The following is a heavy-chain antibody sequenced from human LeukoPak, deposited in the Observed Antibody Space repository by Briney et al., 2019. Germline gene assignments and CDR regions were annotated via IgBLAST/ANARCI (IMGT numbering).Heavy chain of an antibody. D-gene: IGHD6-19*01. V-gene: IGHV1-8*01. J-gene: IGHJ4*02. CDR3: ARRGSGWDY. CDR2: MNPNSGNT. Sequence: ASVKVSCKASGYTFTTPEINWVRQATGQGLEWMGWMNPNSGNTGYAQKFQGRVTMTRDTSISTAYMELSSLRSEDTAVYYCARRGSGWDYWGQGTLVTVSS. CDR1: GYTFTTPE.